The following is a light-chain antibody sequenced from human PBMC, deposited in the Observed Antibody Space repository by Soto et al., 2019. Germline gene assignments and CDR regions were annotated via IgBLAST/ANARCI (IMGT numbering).Light chain of an antibody. CDR2: DAS. V-gene: IGKV1-33*01. CDR1: QDINKN. CDR3: QQYESLPLT. J-gene: IGKJ5*01. Sequence: DIQMTQTPSSLPASVGDRVTITCQASQDINKNLIWYQQKPGKAPKLLIYDASDLETGVPSRFSGSGSGTGFTFTISSLQPEDFATYYCQQYESLPLTFGQGTRLEI.